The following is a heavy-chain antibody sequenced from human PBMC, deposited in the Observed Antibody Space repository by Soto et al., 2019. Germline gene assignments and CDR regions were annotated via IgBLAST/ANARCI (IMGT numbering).Heavy chain of an antibody. J-gene: IGHJ4*02. Sequence: QLQLQESGPGLVKPPETLSLTCTVSGGSISSSGYYWGWIRQPPGKGLEWIGNIYYSGSTYYNPSLKSRVTISVDTSKNQLSLKLSSVTAADTAVYYCAIIRGYGGYDSEEIDYWGQGTLVTVSS. D-gene: IGHD5-12*01. V-gene: IGHV4-39*01. CDR1: GGSISSSGYY. CDR2: IYYSGST. CDR3: AIIRGYGGYDSEEIDY.